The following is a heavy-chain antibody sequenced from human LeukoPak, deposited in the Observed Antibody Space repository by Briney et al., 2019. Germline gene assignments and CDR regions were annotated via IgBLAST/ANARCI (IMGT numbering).Heavy chain of an antibody. Sequence: GGSLRLSCAASGCTFSSYSMSWVRQAPGKGLEWVSSISSSGSYTYYADSVKGRFTISRDNAKNSLYLQMNSLRAEDTVVYYCARDYPDDCSSKSCPSPFDYWGQGTLVTVSS. V-gene: IGHV3-21*01. D-gene: IGHD2-2*01. CDR3: ARDYPDDCSSKSCPSPFDY. J-gene: IGHJ4*02. CDR1: GCTFSSYS. CDR2: ISSSGSYT.